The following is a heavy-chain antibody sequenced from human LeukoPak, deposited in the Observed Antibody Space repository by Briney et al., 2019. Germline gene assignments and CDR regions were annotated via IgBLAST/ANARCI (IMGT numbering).Heavy chain of an antibody. CDR2: IYYSGST. D-gene: IGHD1-26*01. V-gene: IGHV4-59*08. J-gene: IGHJ4*02. Sequence: PSETLSLTCTVSGGSISSYYWSWIRQPPGKGLEWIGYIYYSGSTNYNPSLKSRVTISVDTSKNQFSLKLSSVTAADTAIYYCARNESILGTTGLNDFFDDWGLGTLVTVSS. CDR3: ARNESILGTTGLNDFFDD. CDR1: GGSISSYY.